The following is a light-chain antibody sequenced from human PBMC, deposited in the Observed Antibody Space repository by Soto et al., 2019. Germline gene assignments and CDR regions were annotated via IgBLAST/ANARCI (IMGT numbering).Light chain of an antibody. CDR1: SSDVGGYNS. Sequence: QSALTQPASVSGSPGQSITISCTGTSSDVGGYNSVSWYQQHPGKAPKLMIYNVSNRPSGVSNRFPCPKSGNTASLTIPGLQAEEEADYYCSSYTSSSTYVFGPGTKVTVL. CDR3: SSYTSSSTYV. V-gene: IGLV2-14*01. CDR2: NVS. J-gene: IGLJ1*01.